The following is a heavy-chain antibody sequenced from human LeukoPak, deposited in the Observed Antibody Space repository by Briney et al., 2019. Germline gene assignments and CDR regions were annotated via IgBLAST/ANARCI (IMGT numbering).Heavy chain of an antibody. J-gene: IGHJ4*02. V-gene: IGHV1-69*13. CDR3: ARSYGDLETHFDY. CDR2: IIPIFGTA. CDR1: GGTFSSYA. D-gene: IGHD4-17*01. Sequence: SVKVSCKASGGTFSSYAISWVRQAPGQGLEWMGGIIPIFGTANYAQKFQGRVTITADESTSSAYMELSSLRSEDTAVYYCARSYGDLETHFDYWGQGTLVTVSS.